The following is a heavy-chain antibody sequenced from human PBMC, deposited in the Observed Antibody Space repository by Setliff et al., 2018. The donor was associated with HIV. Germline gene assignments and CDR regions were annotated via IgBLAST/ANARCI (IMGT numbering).Heavy chain of an antibody. CDR1: GFTFSNYA. D-gene: IGHD4-17*01. CDR3: AKVVSYLYGPRLAFDF. CDR2: ISGSGSTT. V-gene: IGHV3-23*01. Sequence: GGSLRLSCVAAGFTFSNYAMSWVRQPPGKGLEWVSGISGSGSTTIYADSVKGRFTISRDNSKNTVYLQMNSLRAEDTALYYCAKVVSYLYGPRLAFDFWGQGTLVTVSS. J-gene: IGHJ4*02.